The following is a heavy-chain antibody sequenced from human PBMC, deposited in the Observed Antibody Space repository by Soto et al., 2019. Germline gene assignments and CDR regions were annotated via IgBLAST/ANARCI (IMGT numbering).Heavy chain of an antibody. CDR3: ASPGYCRSTSCYIAFDY. J-gene: IGHJ4*02. D-gene: IGHD2-2*01. Sequence: VTVSCKACGGTFISDAISGLRHAPGQGLEWMGGIIPIFGTANYAQKFQGGVTITADESTSTAYMELSSLRSEDTAVYYCASPGYCRSTSCYIAFDYWGQATLVTVSS. CDR1: GGTFISDA. CDR2: IIPIFGTA. V-gene: IGHV1-69*01.